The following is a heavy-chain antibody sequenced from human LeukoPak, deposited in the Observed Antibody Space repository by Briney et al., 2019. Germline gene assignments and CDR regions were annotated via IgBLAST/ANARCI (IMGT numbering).Heavy chain of an antibody. D-gene: IGHD6-19*01. CDR3: ARAVSSGWPKDYLDY. V-gene: IGHV3-21*01. CDR2: ISSSSSYI. Sequence: SGGSLRLSCAASGFTFSSYTINWVRQAPGKGLEWVSSISSSSSYIYYADSVKGRFTISRDNAKNSLYLQMNSLRAEDTAVYYCARAVSSGWPKDYLDYWGQGTLVTVSS. CDR1: GFTFSSYT. J-gene: IGHJ4*02.